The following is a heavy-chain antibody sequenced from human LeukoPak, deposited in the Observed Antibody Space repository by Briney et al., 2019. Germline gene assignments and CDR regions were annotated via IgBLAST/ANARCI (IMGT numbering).Heavy chain of an antibody. V-gene: IGHV1-69*05. J-gene: IGHJ5*02. CDR2: IIPIFGTA. CDR1: GGTFSSYA. Sequence: SVKVSCKASGGTFSSYAINWLRQAPGQGLEWMGGIIPIFGTANYAQKFQGRVTITTDESTSTAYMELSSLRSEDTAVYYCAREAATTVTMSSWFDPWGQGTLVTVSS. D-gene: IGHD4-17*01. CDR3: AREAATTVTMSSWFDP.